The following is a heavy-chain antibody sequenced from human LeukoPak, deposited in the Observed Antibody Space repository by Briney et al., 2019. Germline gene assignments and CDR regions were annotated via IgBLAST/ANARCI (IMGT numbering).Heavy chain of an antibody. D-gene: IGHD5-12*01. Sequence: SVKVSCKASGGTFSSYAISWVRQAPGQGLEWMGGIIPIFGTANYAQKLQGRVTMTTDTSTSTAYMELRSLRSDDTAVYYCAREGLLVAMMDNWGQGTLVTVSS. CDR2: IIPIFGTA. J-gene: IGHJ4*02. V-gene: IGHV1-69*05. CDR3: AREGLLVAMMDN. CDR1: GGTFSSYA.